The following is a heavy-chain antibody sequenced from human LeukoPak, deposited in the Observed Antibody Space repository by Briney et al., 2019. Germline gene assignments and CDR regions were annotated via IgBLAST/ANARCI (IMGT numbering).Heavy chain of an antibody. CDR2: ISGSGRST. J-gene: IGHJ6*03. Sequence: QSGGSLRLSCAASGFTFNTYAMSWVRQAPGKGLEWVSAISGSGRSTFYADSVKGRFTISRDNSKNILYLQMNSLRAEDTAVYHCARGTSGTTAYYYYMDVWGKGTTVTISS. CDR3: ARGTSGTTAYYYYMDV. V-gene: IGHV3-23*01. CDR1: GFTFNTYA. D-gene: IGHD1-1*01.